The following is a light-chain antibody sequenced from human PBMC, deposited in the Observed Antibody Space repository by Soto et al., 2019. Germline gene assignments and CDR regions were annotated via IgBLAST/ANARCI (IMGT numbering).Light chain of an antibody. CDR3: MQTLQTPYT. J-gene: IGKJ2*01. CDR2: LGS. CDR1: QSLLYGAGYMY. Sequence: DIVMTQSPLSLPVTPGEPASISCRSSQSLLYGAGYMYVDWYLQKPGQPPQLLIFLGSNRASGVXDXXSGSVSGTDFTLKISRVATEDVGVYYCMQTLQTPYTFGQGTKLEIK. V-gene: IGKV2-28*01.